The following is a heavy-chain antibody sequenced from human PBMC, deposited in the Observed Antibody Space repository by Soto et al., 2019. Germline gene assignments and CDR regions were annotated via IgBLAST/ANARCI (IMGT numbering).Heavy chain of an antibody. CDR2: ISYDGSNK. V-gene: IGHV3-30-3*01. CDR3: AREQAARPKYYFDY. CDR1: GFTFSSYA. D-gene: IGHD6-6*01. J-gene: IGHJ4*02. Sequence: GGSLRLSCAASGFTFSSYAMHWVRQAPGKGLEWVAVISYDGSNKYYADYGKGRFTIPRDNSKNTLYLQMNSLRAEDTAVYYCAREQAARPKYYFDYWGQGTLVTVSS.